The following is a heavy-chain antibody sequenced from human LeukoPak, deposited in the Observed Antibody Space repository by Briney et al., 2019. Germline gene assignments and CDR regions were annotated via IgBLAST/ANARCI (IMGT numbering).Heavy chain of an antibody. CDR2: IIPIFGTA. J-gene: IGHJ1*01. CDR3: ARVTYYDSSGYPEYFHH. D-gene: IGHD3-22*01. V-gene: IGHV1-69*13. CDR1: GGTFSSYA. Sequence: ASVKVSCKASGGTFSSYAISWVRQAPGQGLEWMGGIIPIFGTANYAQKFQGRVTITADESTSTAYMELSSLRSEDTAVYYCARVTYYDSSGYPEYFHHWGQGTLVTVSS.